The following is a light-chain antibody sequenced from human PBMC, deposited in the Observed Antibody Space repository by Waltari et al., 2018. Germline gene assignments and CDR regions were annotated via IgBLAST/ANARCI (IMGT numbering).Light chain of an antibody. CDR3: QQYNSYQYT. CDR1: QSISSW. Sequence: DIQMTQSPSTLSHSVGDKVTITCRASQSISSWLAWFQQKPGKAPKLLIYKASSLESGVLSRFSGSGSGTEFTLTISSLQPDDFATYYCQQYNSYQYTFGQGTKLEIK. V-gene: IGKV1-5*03. J-gene: IGKJ2*01. CDR2: KAS.